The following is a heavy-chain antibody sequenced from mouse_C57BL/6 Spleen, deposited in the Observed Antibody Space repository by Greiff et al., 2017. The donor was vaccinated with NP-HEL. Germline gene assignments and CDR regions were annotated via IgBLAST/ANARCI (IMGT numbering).Heavy chain of an antibody. CDR2: ISGGGGNT. V-gene: IGHV5-9*01. CDR1: GFTFSSYT. J-gene: IGHJ4*01. D-gene: IGHD2-1*01. CDR3: ARAYGNYFYAMDY. Sequence: EVNVVESGGGLVKPGGSLKLSCAASGFTFSSYTMSWVRQTPEKRLEWVATISGGGGNTYYPDSVKGRFTISRDNAKNTLYLQMSSLRSEDTALYYCARAYGNYFYAMDYWGQGTSVTVSS.